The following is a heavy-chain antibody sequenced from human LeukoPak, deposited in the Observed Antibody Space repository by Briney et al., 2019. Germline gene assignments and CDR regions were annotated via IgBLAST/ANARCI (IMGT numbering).Heavy chain of an antibody. Sequence: GGSLRLSCAASGFTFSSYSMNWVRQAPGKGLEWVSSISSSSSNIYYADSVKGRFTISRDNAKNSLYLQMNSLRAEGTAVYYCARVGYYYDSSGYYYPGGFDYWGQGTLVTVSS. J-gene: IGHJ4*02. CDR3: ARVGYYYDSSGYYYPGGFDY. CDR2: ISSSSSNI. V-gene: IGHV3-21*01. CDR1: GFTFSSYS. D-gene: IGHD3-22*01.